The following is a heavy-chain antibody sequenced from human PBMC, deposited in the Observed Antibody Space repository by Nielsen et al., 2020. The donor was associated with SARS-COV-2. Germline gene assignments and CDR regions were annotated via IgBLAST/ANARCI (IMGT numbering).Heavy chain of an antibody. CDR1: GFTFSSYS. Sequence: GGSLRLSCAASGFTFSSYSMNWVRQAPGKGLEWVSSISSGGSDMYYADSVKGRFTISRDNAKNSLNLQMNSLRAEDTAVYYCARDYDSSGYYSPYGMDVWGQGTTVTVSS. CDR3: ARDYDSSGYYSPYGMDV. D-gene: IGHD3-22*01. CDR2: ISSGGSDM. V-gene: IGHV3-21*01. J-gene: IGHJ6*02.